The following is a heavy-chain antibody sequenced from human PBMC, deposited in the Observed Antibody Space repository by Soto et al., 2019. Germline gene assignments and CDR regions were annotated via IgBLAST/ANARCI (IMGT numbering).Heavy chain of an antibody. J-gene: IGHJ6*02. V-gene: IGHV1-69*13. CDR3: ARGRMSRYSYAPTYYGMDV. Sequence: VASVKVSCKASGGTFSSYAISWVRQAPGQGLEWMGGIIPIFGTANYAQKFQGRVTITADESTSTAYMELSSLRSEDTAVYYCARGRMSRYSYAPTYYGMDVWGQGTTVTVSS. CDR1: GGTFSSYA. CDR2: IIPIFGTA. D-gene: IGHD5-18*01.